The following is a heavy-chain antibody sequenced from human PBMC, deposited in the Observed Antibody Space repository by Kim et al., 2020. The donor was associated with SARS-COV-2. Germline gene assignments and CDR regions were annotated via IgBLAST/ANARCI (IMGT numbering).Heavy chain of an antibody. CDR3: ARTPCGGGDCYVFDY. J-gene: IGHJ4*02. D-gene: IGHD2-21*02. Sequence: SETLSLTCTVSGGSVSSGSYYWSWIRQPPGKGLEGIGYIYYSGSNNYNPFLKSRVTISVDTSKNQFPLKLSSVTAADTAVYYCARTPCGGGDCYVFDYWGQGTLVTVSS. CDR2: IYYSGSN. V-gene: IGHV4-61*01. CDR1: GGSVSSGSYY.